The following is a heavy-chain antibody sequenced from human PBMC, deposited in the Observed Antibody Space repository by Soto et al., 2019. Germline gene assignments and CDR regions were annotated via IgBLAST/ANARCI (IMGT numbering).Heavy chain of an antibody. J-gene: IGHJ6*02. D-gene: IGHD4-4*01. CDR1: GFTFSSYA. V-gene: IGHV3-30-3*01. CDR3: ARVSNRYYYYYGMDI. CDR2: ISYDGSNK. Sequence: PGGSLRLSCAASGFTFSSYAMHWVRQAPGKGLEWVAVISYDGSNKYYADSVKGRFTISRDNSKNTLYLQMNSLRAEDTAVYYCARVSNRYYYYYGMDIWGQGTTVTVS.